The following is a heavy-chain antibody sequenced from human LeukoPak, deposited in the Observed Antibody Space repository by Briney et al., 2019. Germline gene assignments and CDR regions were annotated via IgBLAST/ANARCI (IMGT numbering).Heavy chain of an antibody. D-gene: IGHD5-18*01. CDR2: VNWDSSRR. CDR1: GFTFDNYA. CDR3: ARDRGLQQGVCEI. V-gene: IGHV3-9*01. J-gene: IGHJ3*02. Sequence: GGSLRLSCAASGFTFDNYAMHWVRQAPGKGLEWVSGVNWDSSRRGSADSVKGRFTISRDNAKNSVFLQVDSLRLEDTALYFCARDRGLQQGVCEIWGRGTMVIVSS.